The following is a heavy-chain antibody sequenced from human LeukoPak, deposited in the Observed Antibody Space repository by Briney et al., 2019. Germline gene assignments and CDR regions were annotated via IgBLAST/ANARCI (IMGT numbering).Heavy chain of an antibody. CDR2: INAGNGNT. CDR3: ARDLKGYWSGYYFDY. D-gene: IGHD3-3*01. J-gene: IGHJ4*02. V-gene: IGHV1-3*01. Sequence: WASVKVSCKASGYTFTSYAMHWVRQAPGQRLEWMGWINAGNGNTKYSQKFQGRVTITRDTSASTAYMELSSLRSEDTAVYYCARDLKGYWSGYYFDYWGQGTLVTVSS. CDR1: GYTFTSYA.